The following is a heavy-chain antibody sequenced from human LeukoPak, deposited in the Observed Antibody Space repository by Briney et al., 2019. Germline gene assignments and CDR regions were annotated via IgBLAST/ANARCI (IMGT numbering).Heavy chain of an antibody. CDR1: GYTFTGYY. J-gene: IGHJ4*02. CDR3: ARGRGYYYDSSGYYYFDY. CDR2: INPNSGGT. Sequence: GASVKVSCKASGYTFTGYYMYWVRQAPGQGLEWMGWINPNSGGTNYAQKFQGRVTMTRNTSISTAYMELSSLRSEDTAVYYCARGRGYYYDSSGYYYFDYWGQGTLVTVSS. V-gene: IGHV1-2*02. D-gene: IGHD3-22*01.